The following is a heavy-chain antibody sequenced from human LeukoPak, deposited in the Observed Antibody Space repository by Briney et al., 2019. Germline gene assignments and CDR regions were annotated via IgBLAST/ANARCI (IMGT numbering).Heavy chain of an antibody. CDR1: GYTFTGYY. V-gene: IGHV1-2*02. Sequence: GASVKVSCKASGYTFTGYYMHWVRQAPGQGLEWMGWINPNSGGTNYAQKFQGRVTMTRDTSISTAYMELSRLRSDDTAVYYCARDLDIVVVPAAKDYYYGMYVWGQGTTVTVSS. J-gene: IGHJ6*02. D-gene: IGHD2-2*01. CDR3: ARDLDIVVVPAAKDYYYGMYV. CDR2: INPNSGGT.